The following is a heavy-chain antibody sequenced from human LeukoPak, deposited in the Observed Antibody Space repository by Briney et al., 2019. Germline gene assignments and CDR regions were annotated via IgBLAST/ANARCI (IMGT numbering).Heavy chain of an antibody. J-gene: IGHJ3*02. CDR3: AIDCSGGSCQTFDAFDI. V-gene: IGHV1-18*04. CDR1: GYTFSNYC. CDR2: ISAYNGNT. Sequence: ASVKLSCKASGYTFSNYCMHWVRQAPGQGLEWMGWISAYNGNTNYAQKLQGRVTMTTDTSTSTAYMELRSLRSDDTAVYYCAIDCSGGSCQTFDAFDIWGQGTMVTVSS. D-gene: IGHD2-15*01.